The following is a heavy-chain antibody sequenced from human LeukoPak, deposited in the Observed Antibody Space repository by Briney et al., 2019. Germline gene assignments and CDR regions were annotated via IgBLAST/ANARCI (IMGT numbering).Heavy chain of an antibody. Sequence: ASVKVSCKASGYIFINYGISWVRQAPGQGLEWMGWVSAYADNTNYVQKFQGRVTMTTDTSTNTAYMELRSLRSDDTAVYYCARDCIGCHGFDYWGQGTLVTVSS. CDR2: VSAYADNT. D-gene: IGHD2-15*01. CDR3: ARDCIGCHGFDY. V-gene: IGHV1-18*01. CDR1: GYIFINYG. J-gene: IGHJ4*02.